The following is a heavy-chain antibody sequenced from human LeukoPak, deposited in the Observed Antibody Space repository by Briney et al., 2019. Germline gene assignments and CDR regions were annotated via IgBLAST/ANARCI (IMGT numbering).Heavy chain of an antibody. CDR2: IYPGDSDT. J-gene: IGHJ4*02. V-gene: IGHV5-51*01. CDR3: ASSYYYDSSGYIFDY. D-gene: IGHD3-22*01. Sequence: GESLKISCKGPGYSFTSYWIGWVRQMPGKGLEWMGIIYPGDSDTRYSPSFQGQVTISADKSISTAYLQWSSLKASDTAMYYCASSYYYDSSGYIFDYWGQGTLVTVSS. CDR1: GYSFTSYW.